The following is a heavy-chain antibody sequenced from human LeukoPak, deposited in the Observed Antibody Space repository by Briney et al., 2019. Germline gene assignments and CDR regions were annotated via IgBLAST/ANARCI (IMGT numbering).Heavy chain of an antibody. D-gene: IGHD2-15*01. J-gene: IGHJ5*02. CDR1: GFTFSSNY. V-gene: IGHV3-53*01. CDR2: IYSGGST. Sequence: GGSLRLSCAASGFTFSSNYMSWVRQAPGKGLEWVSVIYSGGSTYYADSVKGRFTISRDNSKNTVYLQMNSLRAEDPAVYYCARDRLDIVVVVAAANWFDPWGQGTLVTVSS. CDR3: ARDRLDIVVVVAAANWFDP.